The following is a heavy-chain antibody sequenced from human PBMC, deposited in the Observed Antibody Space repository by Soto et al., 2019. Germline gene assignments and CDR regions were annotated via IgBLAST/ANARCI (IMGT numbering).Heavy chain of an antibody. D-gene: IGHD6-13*01. CDR1: QFSFSSYW. J-gene: IGHJ4*02. Sequence: GGSLRLSCAAPQFSFSSYWMHWVRQVPGKGPAWVSRINHDGSKTEYADSVKGRFTISRDNTNNTLYLQMNSLRVEDTATYYCVREPWGFSGTWYDYWGQGTLVTVSS. V-gene: IGHV3-74*01. CDR2: INHDGSKT. CDR3: VREPWGFSGTWYDY.